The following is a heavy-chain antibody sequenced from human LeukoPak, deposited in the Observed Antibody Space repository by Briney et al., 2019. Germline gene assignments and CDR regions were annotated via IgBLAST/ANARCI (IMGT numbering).Heavy chain of an antibody. J-gene: IGHJ6*02. Sequence: GGSLRLSCAASGFTFSNYAMSWVRQAPGKGLEWVSSISSSSSYIYYADSVKGRFTISRDNAKNSLYLQMNSLRAEDTAVYYCARDTVVVPAAIFFYYYYGMDVWGQGTTVTVSS. D-gene: IGHD2-2*01. CDR3: ARDTVVVPAAIFFYYYYGMDV. V-gene: IGHV3-21*01. CDR1: GFTFSNYA. CDR2: ISSSSSYI.